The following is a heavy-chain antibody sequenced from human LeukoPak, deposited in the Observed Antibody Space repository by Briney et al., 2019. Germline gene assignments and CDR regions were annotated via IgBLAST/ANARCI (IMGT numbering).Heavy chain of an antibody. J-gene: IGHJ4*02. Sequence: GGPLRLSCAASGFTFSSYALSWVRQAPGKGLEWVSAITTGGAGTYFADSVEGRFTISRDNSKNTLSLQMNSLRAEDTAVYYCARDGYSSGLYEYYFDYWGPGTLVTVSS. CDR2: ITTGGAGT. D-gene: IGHD3-22*01. V-gene: IGHV3-23*01. CDR1: GFTFSSYA. CDR3: ARDGYSSGLYEYYFDY.